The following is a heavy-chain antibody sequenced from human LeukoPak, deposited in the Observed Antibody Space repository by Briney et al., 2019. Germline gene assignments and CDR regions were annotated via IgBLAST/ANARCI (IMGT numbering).Heavy chain of an antibody. V-gene: IGHV3-9*01. CDR3: AKADCGGDCRRCDF. CDR2: INWNSGTM. D-gene: IGHD2-21*02. Sequence: GGSLRLPCAASGFTFDDYAMHWVRQAPGKGLEWVSGINWNSGTMGYADSVKGRFTISRDNAKNSLYLQMNSLRGEDTALYYCAKADCGGDCRRCDFWGQGTLVTVSS. CDR1: GFTFDDYA. J-gene: IGHJ4*02.